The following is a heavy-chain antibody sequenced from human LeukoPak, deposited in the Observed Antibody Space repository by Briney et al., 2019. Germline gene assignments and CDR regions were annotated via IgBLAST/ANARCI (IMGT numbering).Heavy chain of an antibody. V-gene: IGHV3-21*01. CDR3: ARDADQSCGGDCRIYWYFDL. D-gene: IGHD2-21*02. J-gene: IGHJ2*01. CDR1: GCTFSHYT. Sequence: GGSLRLSCAASGCTFSHYTINWVRQAPGKGLEWVSSISGTSRYIYYADSVKGRFTISRDNAKNSLYLQLNSLSAEDSAVYYCARDADQSCGGDCRIYWYFDLWGRGTLVTVSS. CDR2: ISGTSRYI.